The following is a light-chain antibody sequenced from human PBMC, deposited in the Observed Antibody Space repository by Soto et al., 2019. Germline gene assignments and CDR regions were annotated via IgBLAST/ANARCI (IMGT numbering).Light chain of an antibody. J-gene: IGKJ4*01. CDR3: QQRGHGPLT. CDR2: DAS. CDR1: QTVRNN. Sequence: EIVLTQSPATLSLSPGERATLSCRASQTVRNNLAWYQQRPGQAPRLLISDASSRATGIPARFSGSGSGTDFTLTIRSLASDAFAVYYCQQRGHGPLTFGGGTKVELK. V-gene: IGKV3-11*01.